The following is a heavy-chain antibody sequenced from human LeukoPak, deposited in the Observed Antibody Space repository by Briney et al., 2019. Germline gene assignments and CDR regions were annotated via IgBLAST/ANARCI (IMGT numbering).Heavy chain of an antibody. CDR2: ISNTGDNT. Sequence: PGGSLRLSCAASGFTFSSYAMIWVRQAPGKGLEWVSAISNTGDNTYYADSVKGRFSISRDNSKNMVYLQMSGLRAKDTAVYYCAKDGGYWGQGTLVTVSP. CDR1: GFTFSSYA. CDR3: AKDGGY. D-gene: IGHD3-3*01. J-gene: IGHJ4*02. V-gene: IGHV3-23*01.